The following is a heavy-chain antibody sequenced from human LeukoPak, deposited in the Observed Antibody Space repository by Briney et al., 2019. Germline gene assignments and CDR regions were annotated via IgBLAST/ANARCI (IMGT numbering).Heavy chain of an antibody. CDR2: VYYSGIT. J-gene: IGHJ5*02. CDR3: AREVVDYGGELDWFDA. D-gene: IGHD4-23*01. Sequence: SETLSLTCTVSGGSISSYFWSWIRQPPGEGLEWIGYVYYSGITNYNPSLKSRVTISVARSNNKFSLKLTSVTAADTAVYYCAREVVDYGGELDWFDAWGQGTLVSVSS. V-gene: IGHV4-59*01. CDR1: GGSISSYF.